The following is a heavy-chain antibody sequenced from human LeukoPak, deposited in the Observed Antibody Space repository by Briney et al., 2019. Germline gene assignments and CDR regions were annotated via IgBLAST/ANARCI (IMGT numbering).Heavy chain of an antibody. D-gene: IGHD2-15*01. Sequence: GGSLRLSCAASGFTFSSYGMHWVRQAPGKGLEWVAGIWYDGSNKYYADSVKGRFTISRDNSKNTLYLQMNSLRAEDTAVYYCARDPRYCSGGSCYGRVYGMDVWGQGTTVTVSS. V-gene: IGHV3-33*01. CDR2: IWYDGSNK. CDR3: ARDPRYCSGGSCYGRVYGMDV. J-gene: IGHJ6*02. CDR1: GFTFSSYG.